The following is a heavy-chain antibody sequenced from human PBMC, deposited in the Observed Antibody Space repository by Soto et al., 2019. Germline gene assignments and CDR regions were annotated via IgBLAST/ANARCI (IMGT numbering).Heavy chain of an antibody. J-gene: IGHJ4*02. D-gene: IGHD3-3*01. CDR1: GYTFTGYY. V-gene: IGHV1-2*02. CDR3: ARSGITIFGVVTPTDY. CDR2: INPNSGGT. Sequence: GASVKVSCKASGYTFTGYYMHWVRQAPGQGLEWMGWINPNSGGTNYAQKFQGRVTMTRDTSISTAYMELSRLRSDDTAVYYCARSGITIFGVVTPTDYWGQGTLVTVSS.